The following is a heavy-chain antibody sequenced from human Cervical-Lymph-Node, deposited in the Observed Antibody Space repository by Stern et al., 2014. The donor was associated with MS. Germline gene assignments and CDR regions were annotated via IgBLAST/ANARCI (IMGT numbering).Heavy chain of an antibody. D-gene: IGHD6-13*01. V-gene: IGHV2-26*01. J-gene: IGHJ2*01. CDR2: IFSNDEK. CDR1: GFSLSNASMG. Sequence: QITLKESGPVLVKPTETLTLTCTVSGFSLSNASMGVSWIRQPPGKALEWLAHIFSNDEKSYSTSLKSRLTISKDTSKSQVVLTMTNMDPVDTATYYCARIPPGYSVAWDWYFDLWGRGTLVTVSS. CDR3: ARIPPGYSVAWDWYFDL.